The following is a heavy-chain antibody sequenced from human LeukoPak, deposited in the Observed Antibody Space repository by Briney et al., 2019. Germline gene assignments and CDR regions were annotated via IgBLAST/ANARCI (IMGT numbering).Heavy chain of an antibody. CDR1: GYTFINND. CDR2: IDPKNGNR. V-gene: IGHV1-8*01. D-gene: IGHD2-15*01. J-gene: IGHJ5*02. Sequence: GASVKVSCKASGYTFINNDINWVRQAPGQGLEWMAWIDPKNGNRGYAQNFQGRVTMTTDTSISTAYMELSSLRSEDTAVYYCARSHTRNGFCGDGRCYPAVWWFDPWGQGTLVTVSS. CDR3: ARSHTRNGFCGDGRCYPAVWWFDP.